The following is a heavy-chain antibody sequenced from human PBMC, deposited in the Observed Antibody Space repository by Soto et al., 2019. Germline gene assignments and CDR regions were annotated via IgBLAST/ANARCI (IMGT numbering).Heavy chain of an antibody. D-gene: IGHD3-3*01. CDR3: ARGNDFWSGLFDY. CDR2: ISSTTNYI. Sequence: PGGSLRLSCAASGFTFTRYSMNWVRQAPGKGLEWVASISSTTNYIYYGESLKGRLTISRDNAKNSMYLQMNTLRAEDTAVYYCARGNDFWSGLFDYWGQGTLVTVSS. V-gene: IGHV3-21*06. CDR1: GFTFTRYS. J-gene: IGHJ4*02.